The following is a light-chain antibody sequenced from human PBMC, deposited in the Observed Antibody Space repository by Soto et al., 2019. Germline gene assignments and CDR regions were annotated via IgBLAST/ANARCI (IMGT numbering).Light chain of an antibody. CDR3: SSYAGSNNFV. Sequence: QSVLTQPPSASGSPGQSVTISCTGTSSDVGGYNYVSWYQQLPGKAPKLMIYEVTKRPSGVPDRFSGSKSGNTASLTVSGIQAEDEADYYCSSYAGSNNFVFGTGTKVTVL. V-gene: IGLV2-8*01. J-gene: IGLJ1*01. CDR1: SSDVGGYNY. CDR2: EVT.